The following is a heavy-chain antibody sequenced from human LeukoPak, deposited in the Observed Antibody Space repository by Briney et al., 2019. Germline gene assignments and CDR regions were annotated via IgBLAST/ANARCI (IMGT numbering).Heavy chain of an antibody. CDR1: GFSFSNYW. Sequence: GGSQSLSCAASGFSFSNYWMSWVRHAPGKGLERLANIDPHGSETQYVGSVNGRFTNSRDNAKHSLYVQMNSLRDEHTAIYYCARIWYFGDNNRRYFHYWRQGTLLTVPS. D-gene: IGHD3-10*01. CDR3: ARIWYFGDNNRRYFHY. J-gene: IGHJ4*03. V-gene: IGHV3-7*01. CDR2: IDPHGSET.